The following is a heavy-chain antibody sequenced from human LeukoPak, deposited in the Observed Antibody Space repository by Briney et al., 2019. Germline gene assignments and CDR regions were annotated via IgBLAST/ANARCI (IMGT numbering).Heavy chain of an antibody. D-gene: IGHD3-22*01. CDR2: ISYDGSNK. CDR1: GFTFSSYA. J-gene: IGHJ5*02. Sequence: GGSLRLSCAASGFTFSSYAMHWVRQAPGKGLEWVAVISYDGSNKYYADSVKGRFTISRDNSKNTLYLQMDSLRAEDTAVYYCAKERLYSSPWGQGTLVTVSS. CDR3: AKERLYSSP. V-gene: IGHV3-30-3*01.